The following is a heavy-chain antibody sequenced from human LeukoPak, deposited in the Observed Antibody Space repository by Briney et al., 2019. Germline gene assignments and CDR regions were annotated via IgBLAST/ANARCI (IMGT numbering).Heavy chain of an antibody. D-gene: IGHD1-26*01. J-gene: IGHJ4*02. CDR1: GFTFSSYG. CDR3: AKDAVSGSSYDYFDY. V-gene: IGHV3-30*02. CDR2: IRYDGSNK. Sequence: GGSLRLSCAASGFTFSSYGMHWVRQAPGKGLEWVAFIRYDGSNKYYADSVKGRVTISRDNSKNTLYLQMNSLRAEDTAVYYCAKDAVSGSSYDYFDYWGQGTLVTVSS.